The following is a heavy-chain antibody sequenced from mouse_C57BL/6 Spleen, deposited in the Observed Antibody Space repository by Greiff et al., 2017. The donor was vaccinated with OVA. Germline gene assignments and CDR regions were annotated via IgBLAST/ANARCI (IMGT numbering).Heavy chain of an antibody. CDR3: ARRAQLTSYYAMDY. CDR1: GYTFTDYY. J-gene: IGHJ4*01. Sequence: EVQLQQSGPELVKPGASVKISCKASGYTFTDYYMNWVKQSHGKSLEWIGDINPNNGGTSYNQKFKGKATLTVDKSSSTAYMELRSLTSEDSAVYYCARRAQLTSYYAMDYWGQGTSVTVSS. V-gene: IGHV1-26*01. D-gene: IGHD6-1*01. CDR2: INPNNGGT.